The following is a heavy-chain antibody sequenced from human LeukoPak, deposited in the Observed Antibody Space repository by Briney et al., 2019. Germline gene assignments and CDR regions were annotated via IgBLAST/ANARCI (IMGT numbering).Heavy chain of an antibody. CDR1: GFTFSSYG. D-gene: IGHD1-1*01. Sequence: GGSLRLSCAASGFTFSSYGMHWVRQAPGKGLEWVAVISYDGSNKYYADSVKGRFTIPRDNSKNTLYLQMNSLRAEDTAVYYCALSGTTVSFDYWGQGTLVTVSS. CDR3: ALSGTTVSFDY. CDR2: ISYDGSNK. J-gene: IGHJ4*02. V-gene: IGHV3-30*03.